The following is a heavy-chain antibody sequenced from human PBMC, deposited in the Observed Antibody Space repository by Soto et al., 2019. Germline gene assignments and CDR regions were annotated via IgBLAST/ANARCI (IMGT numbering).Heavy chain of an antibody. D-gene: IGHD5-18*01. CDR2: IYYSGST. V-gene: IGHV4-31*03. CDR1: GGAISIGGYY. J-gene: IGHJ4*02. Sequence: SETLSLTCTVSGGAISIGGYYLSWIRQHPGKGLEWIGYIYYSGSTYYNPSLKSRVNISVDTSKNQFSLKLSSVTAADTAVYYCARAPQMDTARQYYFDYWDQGTLVTVSS. CDR3: ARAPQMDTARQYYFDY.